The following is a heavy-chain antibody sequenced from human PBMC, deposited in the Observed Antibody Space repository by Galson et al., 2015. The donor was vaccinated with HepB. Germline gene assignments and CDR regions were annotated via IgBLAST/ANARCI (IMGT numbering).Heavy chain of an antibody. V-gene: IGHV3-72*01. J-gene: IGHJ4*02. D-gene: IGHD2-2*02. CDR1: EFTFSDYY. CDR2: SRNKLYSHTT. CDR3: TRGYCSNSNCYIGDF. Sequence: SLRLSCAASEFTFSDYYMDWVRQAPGKGQEWVGRSRNKLYSHTTEYAASVKGRFIISRDDSRNSVYLQMNSLKIDDTAVYYCTRGYCSNSNCYIGDFWGQGTLVTVSS.